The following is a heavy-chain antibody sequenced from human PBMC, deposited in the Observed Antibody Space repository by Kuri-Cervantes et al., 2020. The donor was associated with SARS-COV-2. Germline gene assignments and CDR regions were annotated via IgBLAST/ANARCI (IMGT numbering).Heavy chain of an antibody. D-gene: IGHD3-22*01. V-gene: IGHV3-23*01. J-gene: IGHJ3*02. CDR1: GFSFSAYA. CDR2: ISGSGGRT. CDR3: ARDQSITMIVVVNRDAFDI. Sequence: GESLKISCTASGFSFSAYAMHWVRRAPGKGLEWVSDISGSGGRTYYADSVKGRFTISRDNSKDTLYLQMNSLRAEDTAIYYCARDQSITMIVVVNRDAFDIWGQGTMVTVSS.